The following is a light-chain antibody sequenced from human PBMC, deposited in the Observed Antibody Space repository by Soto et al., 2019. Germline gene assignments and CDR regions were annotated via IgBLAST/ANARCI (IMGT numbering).Light chain of an antibody. J-gene: IGKJ5*01. V-gene: IGKV1D-12*01. CDR1: QGISRS. CDR3: QQADTFPIT. CDR2: AAS. Sequence: DIQMTQSPSSVSASVGDRVTISFQASQGISRSLAWYQQKPGKAPKLLIYAASSLQSGVPSRFSGSGFGTDFTLTISSLQPEDSAIYYCQQADTFPITCGQGTRREIK.